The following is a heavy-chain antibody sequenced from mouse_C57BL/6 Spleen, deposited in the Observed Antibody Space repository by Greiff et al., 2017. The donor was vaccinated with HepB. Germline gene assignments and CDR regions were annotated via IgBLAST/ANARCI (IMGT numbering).Heavy chain of an antibody. Sequence: ESGPGLVKPSQSLSLTCSVTGYSITSGYYWNWIRQFPGNKLEWMGYISYDGSNNYNPSLKNRISITRDTSKNQFFLKLNSVTTEDTATYYCARAKLGFLAYWGQGTLVTVSA. CDR3: ARAKLGFLAY. CDR1: GYSITSGYY. D-gene: IGHD4-1*01. V-gene: IGHV3-6*01. J-gene: IGHJ3*01. CDR2: ISYDGSN.